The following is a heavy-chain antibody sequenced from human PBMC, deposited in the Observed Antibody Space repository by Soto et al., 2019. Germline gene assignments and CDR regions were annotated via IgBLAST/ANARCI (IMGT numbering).Heavy chain of an antibody. CDR3: AREGVAPYYYYGMDV. CDR1: GYTFTRSG. V-gene: IGHV1-18*01. D-gene: IGHD5-12*01. J-gene: IGHJ6*02. CDR2: ISTYNGDT. Sequence: ASVKVSCKASGYTFTRSGISWVRQAPGQGLEWMGRISTYNGDTNYAQTFQGRVTMTTDTSTSTVYMELRSLRSDDTAVYYCAREGVAPYYYYGMDVWGQGTPVT.